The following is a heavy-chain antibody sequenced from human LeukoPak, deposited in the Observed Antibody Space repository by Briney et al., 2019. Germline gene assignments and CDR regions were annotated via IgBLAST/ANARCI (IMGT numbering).Heavy chain of an antibody. V-gene: IGHV3-21*01. J-gene: IGHJ3*02. D-gene: IGHD3-22*01. CDR2: ISSSSRYI. Sequence: GGSLRLSCAASGFTFSSYSMNWVRQAPGKGLEGVSSISSSSRYIYYADSVKGRFTISRDNAKNSLYLQMNSLRAEDTAVYYCARDLEPHYDSTRPDAFDIWGQGTMVTVSS. CDR1: GFTFSSYS. CDR3: ARDLEPHYDSTRPDAFDI.